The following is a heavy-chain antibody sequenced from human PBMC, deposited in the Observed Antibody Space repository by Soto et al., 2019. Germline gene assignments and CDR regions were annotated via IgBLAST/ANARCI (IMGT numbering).Heavy chain of an antibody. D-gene: IGHD3-3*02. V-gene: IGHV1-69*12. CDR1: GGTFGNSA. CDR3: ARDKERQKLGGNYYYGIDV. J-gene: IGHJ6*02. Sequence: QVQLVQSGAEVKKPGSSVTVSCKASGGTFGNSAISWVRQAPGQGLEWMGGIIPIFPTPDYAQKFQGRVTTNGDESATTVYMALTSLTSEDTAVYYCARDKERQKLGGNYYYGIDVWGQGTTVTVSS. CDR2: IIPIFPTP.